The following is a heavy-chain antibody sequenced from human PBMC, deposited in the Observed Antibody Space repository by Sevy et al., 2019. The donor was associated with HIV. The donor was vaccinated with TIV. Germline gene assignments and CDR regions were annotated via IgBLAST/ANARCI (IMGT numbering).Heavy chain of an antibody. J-gene: IGHJ4*02. CDR2: MNPNTDNT. D-gene: IGHD7-27*01. CDR1: GYTFTSYD. V-gene: IGHV1-8*01. CDR3: ARGRLTGIGFDY. Sequence: ASVKVSCKASGYTFTSYDINWVRQATGQGLEGMGWMNPNTDNTDYAQKFQGRVTMTRNTSISTAYMELSSLRSEDTAVYYCARGRLTGIGFDYWGQGTLVTVSS.